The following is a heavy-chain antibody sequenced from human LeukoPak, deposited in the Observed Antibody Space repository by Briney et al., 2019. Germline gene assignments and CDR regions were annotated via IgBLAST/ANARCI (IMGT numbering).Heavy chain of an antibody. Sequence: GGSLRLSCAASGFTFSSYGMHWVRQAPGKGLEWVGVIWYDGSNKYYADSAKGRFTISRDNSKNTLYVQMNSLRAVDTAVYYCARKATTGPTKAAFDIWGQGTMVTVSS. CDR1: GFTFSSYG. D-gene: IGHD4-17*01. V-gene: IGHV3-33*01. CDR3: ARKATTGPTKAAFDI. J-gene: IGHJ3*02. CDR2: IWYDGSNK.